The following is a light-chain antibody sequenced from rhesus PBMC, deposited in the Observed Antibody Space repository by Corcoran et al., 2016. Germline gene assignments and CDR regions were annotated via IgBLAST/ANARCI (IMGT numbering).Light chain of an antibody. J-gene: IGKJ2*01. CDR2: EAS. CDR3: RHSYRTPYS. Sequence: DIQMTQSPSSLSASVGDRVTITCRASQGITNDVAWYQQKPVETPKLLIYEASSFQSGIPSRCSGCGSGTDFTLTISSLQSEAVASYYCRHSYRTPYSFGQGTKVEIK. CDR1: QGITND. V-gene: IGKV1S17*01.